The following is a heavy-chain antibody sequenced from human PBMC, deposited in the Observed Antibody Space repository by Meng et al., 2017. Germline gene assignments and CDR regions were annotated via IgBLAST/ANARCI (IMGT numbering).Heavy chain of an antibody. CDR1: GYTFTGYD. CDR3: ARGDYYDSSGYYSFWYFQH. V-gene: IGHV1-2*06. Sequence: QVQVSLSGAGVKKPGASVKVSCKASGYTFTGYDVHWVRQAPGQGLEWIGRNNPNSGGTNYAQKFQGRVTMTRDTSISTAYMALSRLRSDDTAVYYCARGDYYDSSGYYSFWYFQHWGQGTLVTVSS. D-gene: IGHD3-22*01. CDR2: NNPNSGGT. J-gene: IGHJ1*01.